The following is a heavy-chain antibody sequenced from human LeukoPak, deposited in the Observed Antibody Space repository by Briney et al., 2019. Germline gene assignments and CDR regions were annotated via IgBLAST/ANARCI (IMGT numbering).Heavy chain of an antibody. CDR1: GYTFTGYY. CDR2: INPNSGGT. D-gene: IGHD2-15*01. Sequence: GASVKVSCKASGYTFTGYYMHWVRQAPGQGLEWMGWINPNSGGTNYAQKFQGRVTMTRDTSISTAYMELSRLRSDDTAVYYFASWADGYCSGGSCWYYWGQGTLVTVSS. V-gene: IGHV1-2*02. J-gene: IGHJ4*02. CDR3: ASWADGYCSGGSCWYY.